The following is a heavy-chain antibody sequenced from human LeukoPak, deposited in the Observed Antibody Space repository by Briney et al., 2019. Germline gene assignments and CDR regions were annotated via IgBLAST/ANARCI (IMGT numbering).Heavy chain of an antibody. Sequence: GGSLRLSCAASGFTFSSYGMHWVRQAPGKGLEWVTFIRYDGSNQYYADSVKGRFTISRDNSKNTLFLQMNSLRAEDTALYYCAKDMAAYYYASGNIDYWGQGTLVTVSS. CDR1: GFTFSSYG. J-gene: IGHJ4*02. CDR3: AKDMAAYYYASGNIDY. D-gene: IGHD3-10*01. V-gene: IGHV3-30*02. CDR2: IRYDGSNQ.